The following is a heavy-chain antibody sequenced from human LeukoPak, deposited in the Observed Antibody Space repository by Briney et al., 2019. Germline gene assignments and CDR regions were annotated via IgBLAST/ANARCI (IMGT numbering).Heavy chain of an antibody. CDR3: AREPTSSWSDFYTDYYGMDV. V-gene: IGHV4-61*01. CDR2: IYYSGST. J-gene: IGHJ6*02. Sequence: SETLSLTCIVSGGSVSSGSHYWNWIRQPPGTGLEWIGYIYYSGSTNYNPSLKSRVTISVDTSKNQFSLKLSSVTAADTAVYYCAREPTSSWSDFYTDYYGMDVWGQGTTVTVS. CDR1: GGSVSSGSHY. D-gene: IGHD3-3*01.